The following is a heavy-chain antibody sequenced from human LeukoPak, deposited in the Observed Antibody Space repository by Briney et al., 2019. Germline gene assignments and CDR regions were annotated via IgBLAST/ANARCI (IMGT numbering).Heavy chain of an antibody. CDR1: GFTFSSYG. J-gene: IGHJ3*02. Sequence: GGSLRLSCAASGFTFSSYGMYWVRQAPGKGLEWVAVISYDGSNKYYADSVKGRFTISRDNSKNTLYLQMNSLRAEDTAVYYCAKGTYYYDSSGYTAFDIWGQGTMVTVSS. CDR3: AKGTYYYDSSGYTAFDI. D-gene: IGHD3-22*01. CDR2: ISYDGSNK. V-gene: IGHV3-30*18.